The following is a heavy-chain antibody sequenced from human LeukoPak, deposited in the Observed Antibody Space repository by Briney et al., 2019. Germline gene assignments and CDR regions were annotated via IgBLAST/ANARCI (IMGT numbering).Heavy chain of an antibody. V-gene: IGHV3-23*01. Sequence: GGSLRLSCADTGFTFSSYAMSWVRQAPGKGLEWVSLISTSGRTHYADSVQGRFTISRDNSKNTLSLHMNSLRAEDTAVYYCARGLDSSGYYHVVDSWGQGALVTVSS. CDR1: GFTFSSYA. D-gene: IGHD3-22*01. CDR2: ISTSGRT. J-gene: IGHJ4*02. CDR3: ARGLDSSGYYHVVDS.